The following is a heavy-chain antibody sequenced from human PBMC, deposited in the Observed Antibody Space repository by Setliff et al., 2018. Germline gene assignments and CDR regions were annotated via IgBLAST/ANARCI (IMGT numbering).Heavy chain of an antibody. CDR2: IYTSGAT. CDR1: GVSVSDYY. V-gene: IGHV4-4*07. Sequence: SETLSLTCSVSGVSVSDYYWSWIRQPAGRGLEYIGRIYTSGATNYSPSVRGRVTISVDHLKNQVSLNLKSVTAADTAVYFCAGATGVTYTWYFEHWGQGSQVTVSS. CDR3: AGATGVTYTWYFEH. D-gene: IGHD2-21*02. J-gene: IGHJ1*01.